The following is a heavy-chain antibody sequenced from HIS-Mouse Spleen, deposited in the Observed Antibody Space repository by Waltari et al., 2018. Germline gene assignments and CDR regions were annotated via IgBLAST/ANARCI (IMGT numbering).Heavy chain of an antibody. CDR3: ARDFHDFWSGYYGGDKKHDAFDI. CDR2: IYTSGST. D-gene: IGHD3-3*01. CDR1: GCSISSYY. Sequence: QVQLQESGPGLVKPSETLSLTCTVSGCSISSYYWSWIRQPAGTGLEWIGRIYTSGSTNYNPSLKSRVTMSVDTSKNQFSLKLSSVTAADTAVYYCARDFHDFWSGYYGGDKKHDAFDIWGQGTMVTVSS. J-gene: IGHJ3*02. V-gene: IGHV4-4*07.